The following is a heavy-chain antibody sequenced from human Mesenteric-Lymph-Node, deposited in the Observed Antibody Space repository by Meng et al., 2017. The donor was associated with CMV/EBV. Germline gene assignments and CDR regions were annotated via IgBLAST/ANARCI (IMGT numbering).Heavy chain of an antibody. V-gene: IGHV1-8*01. CDR2: MNTNTGNT. D-gene: IGHD6-19*01. CDR1: GHTFTSYD. Sequence: ASVKVSCKPSGHTFTSYDIHWGRQATGQGLEGMGWMNTNTGNTGYSEKFQGRVSMTRNTPLDTAYMELSSLRADDTAVYYCARSGERGEAVAGNFWGQGTLVTVSS. J-gene: IGHJ4*02. CDR3: ARSGERGEAVAGNF.